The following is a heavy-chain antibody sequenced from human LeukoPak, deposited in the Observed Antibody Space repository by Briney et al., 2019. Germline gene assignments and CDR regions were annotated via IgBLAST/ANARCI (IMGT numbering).Heavy chain of an antibody. Sequence: GGSLRLSCAASGFTFSSYGMHWVRQAPGKGLEWVAVISYDGSNKYYADSVKGRFTISRDNSKNTLYLQMNSLRAEDTAVYYCAKAKSYDRKGYFDYWGQGTLVTVSS. CDR1: GFTFSSYG. V-gene: IGHV3-30*18. CDR3: AKAKSYDRKGYFDY. D-gene: IGHD3-22*01. J-gene: IGHJ4*02. CDR2: ISYDGSNK.